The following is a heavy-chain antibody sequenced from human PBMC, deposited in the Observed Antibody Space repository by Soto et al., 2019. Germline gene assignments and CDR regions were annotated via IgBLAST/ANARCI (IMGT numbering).Heavy chain of an antibody. J-gene: IGHJ4*02. D-gene: IGHD3-3*01. Sequence: EVQLVEAGGGLVEPGGSLGLSCTASGFSFTSAWMNWVRQAPGKGLEGVGRIKSETDGGTTAFTAPVKDRFTISRDDAENTVSLHMHSLITEDTAVYYCIGQITIYGLVCLYWGQGTPVTVSS. CDR3: IGQITIYGLVCLY. V-gene: IGHV3-15*07. CDR1: GFSFTSAW. CDR2: IKSETDGGTT.